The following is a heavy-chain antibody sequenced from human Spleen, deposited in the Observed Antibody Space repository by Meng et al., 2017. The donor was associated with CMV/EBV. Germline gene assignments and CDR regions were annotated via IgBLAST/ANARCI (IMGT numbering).Heavy chain of an antibody. Sequence: GESLKISCAASGFTFSNYAMSWVRQATGKGLEGVSVIYFGAGTTYYADSVKGRFTIFRDNSKNTLYLQMDSLRAEDTAVYYCAKDWVDYGDYAGPDYWGQGTLVTVSS. D-gene: IGHD4-17*01. V-gene: IGHV3-23*03. CDR3: AKDWVDYGDYAGPDY. CDR2: IYFGAGTT. J-gene: IGHJ4*02. CDR1: GFTFSNYA.